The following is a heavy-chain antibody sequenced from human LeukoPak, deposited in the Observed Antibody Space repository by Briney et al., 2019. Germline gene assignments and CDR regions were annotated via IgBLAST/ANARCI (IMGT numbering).Heavy chain of an antibody. CDR2: VKQDGSEK. D-gene: IGHD3-22*01. CDR3: ARGEYYYDGGY. CDR1: GLTFSSYW. V-gene: IGHV3-7*04. Sequence: GGSLRLSCAASGLTFSSYWMSWVRQAPGKGLEWVANVKQDGSEKYYVDSVKGRFTISRDNAKNSLFLQMNSLRAEDTAVYYCARGEYYYDGGYWGQGTLVTVPS. J-gene: IGHJ4*02.